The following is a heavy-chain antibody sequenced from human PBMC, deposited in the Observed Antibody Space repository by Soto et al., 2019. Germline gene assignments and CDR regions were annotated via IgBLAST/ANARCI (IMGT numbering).Heavy chain of an antibody. CDR3: ASAYYYDSSGYFGY. J-gene: IGHJ4*02. CDR2: IYYSGST. D-gene: IGHD3-22*01. Sequence: SETLSLTCTVSGGSISSSSYYWGWIRQPPGKGLEWIGSIYYSGSTYYNPSLKSRVTTSVDNAKNSLYLQMNSLRDEDTAVYYCASAYYYDSSGYFGYWGQGTLVTVSS. V-gene: IGHV4-39*01. CDR1: GGSISSSSYY.